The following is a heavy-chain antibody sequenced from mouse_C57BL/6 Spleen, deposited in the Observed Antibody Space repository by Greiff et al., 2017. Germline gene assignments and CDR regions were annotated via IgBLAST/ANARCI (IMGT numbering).Heavy chain of an antibody. Sequence: QVQLQQPGAELVRPGSSVKLSCKASGYTFTSYWMHWVKQRPIQGLEWIGNINPADSETHYNQKFKDKATLTVDTSSSTAYMQLSSLTSEDSACYDCARWGRPYAVDYWGQGTSVTVSS. CDR2: INPADSET. J-gene: IGHJ4*01. V-gene: IGHV1-52*01. CDR3: ARWGRPYAVDY. D-gene: IGHD3-3*01. CDR1: GYTFTSYW.